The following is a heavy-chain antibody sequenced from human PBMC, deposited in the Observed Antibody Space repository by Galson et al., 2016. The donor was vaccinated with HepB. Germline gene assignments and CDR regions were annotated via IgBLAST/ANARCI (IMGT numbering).Heavy chain of an antibody. Sequence: SLRLSCAASGFTLSNYSMSWIRQTPGMGLEWVSAFSASGRSTFYADSVKGRFTVSRDNSKNTLFLQMSSLRAEDTAVYYCLKDPGDWLLDAFDIWGQGTMVTVSS. J-gene: IGHJ3*02. CDR3: LKDPGDWLLDAFDI. D-gene: IGHD3/OR15-3a*01. V-gene: IGHV3-23*01. CDR2: FSASGRST. CDR1: GFTLSNYS.